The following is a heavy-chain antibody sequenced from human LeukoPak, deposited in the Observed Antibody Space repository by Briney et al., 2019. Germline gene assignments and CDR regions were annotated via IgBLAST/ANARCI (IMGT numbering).Heavy chain of an antibody. CDR3: AKDRAAPATPYNWFDP. CDR2: ISGSGGST. D-gene: IGHD6-13*01. V-gene: IGHV3-23*01. CDR1: GFTFNNYA. Sequence: GGSLRLSCAASGFTFNNYAMSWVRQAPAKGLGWVSTISGSGGSTYYADSVKGRFTISSDNSRATLYLQMNSLRAEDAAVYYCAKDRAAPATPYNWFDPWGQGTLVTVSS. J-gene: IGHJ5*02.